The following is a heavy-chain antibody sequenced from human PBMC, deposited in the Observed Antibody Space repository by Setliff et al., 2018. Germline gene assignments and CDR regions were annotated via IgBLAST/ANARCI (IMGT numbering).Heavy chain of an antibody. CDR2: IDWDDDK. J-gene: IGHJ4*02. CDR1: GFSLTTTGVS. D-gene: IGHD3-16*02. Sequence: SGPTLVNPTQTLTLTCTISGFSLTTTGVSVSWIRQPPGKALEWLARIDWDDDKYYSVSLKTRLTVSRDIPKNQVVLRLTNMDPVETATYYCARSTYHYNSPDSGGQGTLVNVSS. V-gene: IGHV2-70*11. CDR3: ARSTYHYNSPDS.